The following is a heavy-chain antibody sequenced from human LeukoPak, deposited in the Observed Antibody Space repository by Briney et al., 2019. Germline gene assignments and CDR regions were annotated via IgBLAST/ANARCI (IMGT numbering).Heavy chain of an antibody. Sequence: SETLSLTCTVSGGSISSYYWSWIRQPAGKGLEWIGRIYTSGSTNYNPSLKSRVTMSVDTSKNQFSLKLSSVTAADTAVYYCARGTSIFGPNWFDPWGQGTLATVSS. CDR3: ARGTSIFGPNWFDP. J-gene: IGHJ5*02. CDR1: GGSISSYY. CDR2: IYTSGST. V-gene: IGHV4-4*07. D-gene: IGHD3-3*01.